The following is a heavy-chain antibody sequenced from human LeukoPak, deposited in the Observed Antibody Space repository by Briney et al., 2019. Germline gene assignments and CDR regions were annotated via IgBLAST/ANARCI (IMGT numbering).Heavy chain of an antibody. Sequence: GSSVKVSCKASGGTYSSYVISWVRQAAGQELEWMGGIIPIFGTAKYAQKFQGRVTITADESTSTAYMELSSLRYEDTAVYYCGSKEPFRGVIPDYYGMDVWGKGTTVTVSS. CDR3: GSKEPFRGVIPDYYGMDV. J-gene: IGHJ6*04. D-gene: IGHD3-10*01. CDR2: IIPIFGTA. CDR1: GGTYSSYV. V-gene: IGHV1-69*01.